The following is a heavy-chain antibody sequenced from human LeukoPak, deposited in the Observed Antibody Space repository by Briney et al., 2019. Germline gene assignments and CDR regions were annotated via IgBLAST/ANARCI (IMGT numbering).Heavy chain of an antibody. V-gene: IGHV3-23*01. J-gene: IGHJ4*02. Sequence: GGSLRLSCAVSGFTISSYAMSWVRQAPGKGLEWVSAMSGSGGSTYYADSVKGRITISRDNSKNMLYLEMNSLRAEDTAVYYCAKDGERFLEWSPPIGYWGQGTLVTVSS. CDR3: AKDGERFLEWSPPIGY. CDR2: MSGSGGST. D-gene: IGHD3-3*01. CDR1: GFTISSYA.